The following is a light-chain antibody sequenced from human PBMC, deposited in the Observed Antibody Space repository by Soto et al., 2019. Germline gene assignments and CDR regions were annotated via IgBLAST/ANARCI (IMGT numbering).Light chain of an antibody. J-gene: IGKJ5*01. V-gene: IGKV1-33*01. CDR1: QDISNY. Sequence: DIQMTQSPSSLSASVGDRVTITCQASQDISNYLNWYQQKPGRAPKLLIYDASNLEAGVPSRFRGSGSGTDFTLNISRLQHEDIAKYYCQQYENLTTFGQGTRLEIK. CDR3: QQYENLTT. CDR2: DAS.